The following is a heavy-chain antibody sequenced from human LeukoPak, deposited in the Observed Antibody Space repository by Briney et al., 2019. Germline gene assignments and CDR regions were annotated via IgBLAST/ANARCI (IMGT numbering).Heavy chain of an antibody. J-gene: IGHJ5*02. D-gene: IGHD2-15*01. V-gene: IGHV1-18*01. Sequence: ASVKVSCKASGYTFTSYGISWVRQAPGQELEWMGWISAYNGNTNYAQKLQGRVTMTTDTSTSTAYMELRSLRSDDTAVYYCARVPGYCSGGSCYGGFDPWGQGTLVTVSS. CDR2: ISAYNGNT. CDR3: ARVPGYCSGGSCYGGFDP. CDR1: GYTFTSYG.